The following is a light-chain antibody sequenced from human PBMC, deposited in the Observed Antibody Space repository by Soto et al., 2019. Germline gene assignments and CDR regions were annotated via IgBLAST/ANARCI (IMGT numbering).Light chain of an antibody. Sequence: EIVMTQSPATLSVSPGERATLSCRASQSVSSNLAWYHQKPGQAPRLLIYGASTRVTGIPARFSGSGSGTEFTLTISSLQSEDFAAHYCQQYNNWPPGTFGQGTKVEIK. CDR1: QSVSSN. CDR3: QQYNNWPPGT. J-gene: IGKJ1*01. V-gene: IGKV3-15*01. CDR2: GAS.